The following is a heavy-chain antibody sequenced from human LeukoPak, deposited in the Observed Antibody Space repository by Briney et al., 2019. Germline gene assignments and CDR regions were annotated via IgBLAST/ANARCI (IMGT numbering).Heavy chain of an antibody. V-gene: IGHV4-39*07. J-gene: IGHJ4*02. Sequence: SETLSLTCTVSGGSISSGGYYWSWIRQPPGKGLEWIGEINHSGSTNYNPSLKSRVTISVDTSKNQFSLRLSSVTAADTAVYYCARSYDFWSGYKPSYFDYWGQGTLVTVSS. CDR1: GGSISSGGYY. CDR3: ARSYDFWSGYKPSYFDY. D-gene: IGHD3-3*01. CDR2: INHSGST.